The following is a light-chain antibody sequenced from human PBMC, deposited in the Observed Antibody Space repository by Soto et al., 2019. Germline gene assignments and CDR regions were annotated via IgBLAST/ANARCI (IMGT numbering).Light chain of an antibody. CDR2: GAS. CDR1: QSVSSNN. CDR3: QQYGRSPFT. J-gene: IGKJ3*01. Sequence: EIVLTQAPGTLSLSPGERATLSCRASQSVSSNNLAWYQQRPGQAPRVVIYGASTRATGIPERFSGSGSGTDFPLTISRLEPEDFAVYYCQQYGRSPFTFGPGTKVHIK. V-gene: IGKV3-20*01.